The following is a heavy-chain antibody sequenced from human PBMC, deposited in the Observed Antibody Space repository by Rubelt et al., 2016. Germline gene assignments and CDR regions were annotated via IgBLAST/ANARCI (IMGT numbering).Heavy chain of an antibody. J-gene: IGHJ4*02. CDR1: GGSFSGYY. Sequence: QVQLQQWGAGLLKPSETLSLTCAVYGGSFSGYYWSWIRQPPGKGLEWIGEINHSGSTNYNPSLKSRVTISVDTSKNQCALKLSSVTAADTAVYYCASLTDEDIVATIPFDYWGQGTLVTVSS. D-gene: IGHD5-12*01. CDR2: INHSGST. V-gene: IGHV4-34*01. CDR3: ASLTDEDIVATIPFDY.